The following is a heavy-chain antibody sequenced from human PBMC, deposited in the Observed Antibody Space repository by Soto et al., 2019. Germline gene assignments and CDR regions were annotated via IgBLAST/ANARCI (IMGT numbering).Heavy chain of an antibody. CDR1: GFTFSSYA. D-gene: IGHD2-21*02. V-gene: IGHV3-23*01. J-gene: IGHJ4*02. CDR3: AKRLNTYYFDY. CDR2: ISGSGRST. Sequence: PGGSVRLSCAASGFTFSSYAMSWVRQAPGKGLEWVSAISGSGRSTFHADSVKGRFTISRDNSQNTLYLQMNSLRVEDTAVYYCAKRLNTYYFDYWGQGTQVTVSS.